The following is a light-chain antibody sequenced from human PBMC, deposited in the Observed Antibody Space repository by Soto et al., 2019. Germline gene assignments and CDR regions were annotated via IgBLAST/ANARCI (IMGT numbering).Light chain of an antibody. CDR2: SNN. V-gene: IGLV1-47*02. Sequence: QSVLTQPPSASGIPGQRVTISCSGSSSNIGSESVYWYQQLPGTAPKLLIYSNNQRPSGVPDRFSGSKSGTSASLAISGLRSEDEADYYCSSWDDSLNGRVFGGETKVTVL. CDR1: SSNIGSES. J-gene: IGLJ3*02. CDR3: SSWDDSLNGRV.